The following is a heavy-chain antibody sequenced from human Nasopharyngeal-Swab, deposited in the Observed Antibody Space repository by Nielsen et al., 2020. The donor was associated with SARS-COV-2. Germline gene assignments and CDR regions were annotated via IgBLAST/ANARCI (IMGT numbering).Heavy chain of an antibody. CDR2: IYYSGST. Sequence: GSLRLPCTVSGGSISSSSYYWGWIRQPPGKGLEWIGSIYYSGSTYYNPSLKSRVTISVDTSKNQFSLKLSSVTAADTAVYYCARERGRGGIWNYYYYYMDAWGKGTTVTVSS. D-gene: IGHD3-10*01. J-gene: IGHJ6*03. V-gene: IGHV4-39*07. CDR3: ARERGRGGIWNYYYYYMDA. CDR1: GGSISSSSYY.